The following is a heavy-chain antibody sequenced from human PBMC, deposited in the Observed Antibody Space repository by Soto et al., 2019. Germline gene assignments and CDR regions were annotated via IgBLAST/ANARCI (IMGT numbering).Heavy chain of an antibody. V-gene: IGHV3-30*14. J-gene: IGHJ6*01. D-gene: IGHD5-18*01. Sequence: QVQLVQSGGGVVQPGRSLRLSCAASGFAFNEYALHWVRQAPGKGLEWVAVIARDGGSEYYAKSVKGRFTISRDRSRNMLYLQMNSLRPEDTAVYFCARDVPTEEGNYGYRMDVWGQGTTVIVSS. CDR2: IARDGGSE. CDR3: ARDVPTEEGNYGYRMDV. CDR1: GFAFNEYA.